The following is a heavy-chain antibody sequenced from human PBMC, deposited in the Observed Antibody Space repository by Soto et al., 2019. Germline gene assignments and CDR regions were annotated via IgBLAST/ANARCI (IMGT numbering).Heavy chain of an antibody. J-gene: IGHJ4*02. V-gene: IGHV1-3*01. CDR3: ARDLGGLPDY. CDR2: INAGNGNT. CDR1: GYTFTSYA. Sequence: GASVKVSCKASGYTFTSYAMHWVRQAPGQRLEWMGWINAGNGNTKYSQKFQGRVTITRDTSASTAYTELSSLRSEDSALYYCARDLGGLPDYWGQGTLVTVSS.